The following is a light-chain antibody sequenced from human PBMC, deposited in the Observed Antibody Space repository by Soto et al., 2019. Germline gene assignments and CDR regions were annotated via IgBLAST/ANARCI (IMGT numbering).Light chain of an antibody. Sequence: EIVLTQSPGTLSLSPGERATLSCRASQSVSANLAWYQQKPGQAPSLLIYDASSRATGIPDRFSGSGSGTDFTLTISRLEPEDFAVYYGQQDGRSVTFGQGTKVEIK. V-gene: IGKV3-20*01. CDR1: QSVSAN. CDR2: DAS. CDR3: QQDGRSVT. J-gene: IGKJ1*01.